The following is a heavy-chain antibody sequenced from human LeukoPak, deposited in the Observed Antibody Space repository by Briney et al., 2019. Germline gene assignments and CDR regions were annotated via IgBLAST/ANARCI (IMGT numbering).Heavy chain of an antibody. V-gene: IGHV4-59*08. D-gene: IGHD3-22*01. J-gene: IGHJ4*02. CDR3: ARHNNEWLLPYHFDY. CDR1: GGSISSYY. CDR2: IYYSGST. Sequence: SETLSLTCAVSGGSISSYYWSWIRQPPGKGLEWIGYIYYSGSTNYNPSLKSRVTISVDTSKNQFSLKLSSVTAADTAVYYCARHNNEWLLPYHFDYWGQGTLVTVSS.